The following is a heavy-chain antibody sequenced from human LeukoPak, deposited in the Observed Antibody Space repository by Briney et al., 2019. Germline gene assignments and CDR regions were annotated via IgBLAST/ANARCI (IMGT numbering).Heavy chain of an antibody. CDR3: ARETRYSSGWSAGAFDI. V-gene: IGHV1-46*01. CDR1: GYTFTSYY. Sequence: ASVKVSCKASGYTFTSYYMHWVRQAPGQGLEWMGIINPSGGSTSYAQKFQGRVTMTRDTSTSTVYMELSSLRSEDTAVYYCARETRYSSGWSAGAFDIWGQGTKVTVSS. D-gene: IGHD6-19*01. J-gene: IGHJ3*02. CDR2: INPSGGST.